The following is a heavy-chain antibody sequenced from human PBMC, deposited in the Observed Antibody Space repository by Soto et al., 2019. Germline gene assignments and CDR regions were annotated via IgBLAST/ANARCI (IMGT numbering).Heavy chain of an antibody. J-gene: IGHJ4*02. CDR1: GGTFSSYA. D-gene: IGHD3-16*02. V-gene: IGHV1-69*13. CDR2: IIPIFGTA. Sequence: SVKVSCKASGGTFSSYAISWVRQAPGQGLEWMGGIIPIFGTANYAQKFQGRVTITADESTSTAYMELSSLRSEDTAVYYCASGRLRLGELSFDYWGQGTLVTVSS. CDR3: ASGRLRLGELSFDY.